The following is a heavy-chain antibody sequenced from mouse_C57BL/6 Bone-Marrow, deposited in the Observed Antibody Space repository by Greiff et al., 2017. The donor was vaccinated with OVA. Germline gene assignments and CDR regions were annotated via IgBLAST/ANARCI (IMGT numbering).Heavy chain of an antibody. CDR1: GFTFSDYY. V-gene: IGHV5-12*01. CDR3: AIPRPYSYAMDY. J-gene: IGHJ4*01. Sequence: DVHLVESGGGLVQPGGSLKLSCAASGFTFSDYYMYWVRQTPEKRLEWVAYISNGGGSTNYPDTVKGRFTISKDNAKNTLYLQMSRLKSEDTAMYYSAIPRPYSYAMDYWGQGTSVTVSS. CDR2: ISNGGGST.